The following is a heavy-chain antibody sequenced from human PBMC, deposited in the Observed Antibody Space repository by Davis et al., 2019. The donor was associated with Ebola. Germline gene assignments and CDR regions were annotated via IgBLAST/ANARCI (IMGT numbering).Heavy chain of an antibody. CDR3: ARLFNFFDY. CDR2: IYSRGST. V-gene: IGHV4-39*01. Sequence: MPSETLSLTCTVSGSSISSSSYYWGRNRQPPGKGLEWIGSIYSRGSTYYNPSLKSRVTIFVDTYKNQFSLKLSSVTAADAAVYYCARLFNFFDYWGQGTLVTVSS. J-gene: IGHJ4*02. D-gene: IGHD3-3*01. CDR1: GSSISSSSYY.